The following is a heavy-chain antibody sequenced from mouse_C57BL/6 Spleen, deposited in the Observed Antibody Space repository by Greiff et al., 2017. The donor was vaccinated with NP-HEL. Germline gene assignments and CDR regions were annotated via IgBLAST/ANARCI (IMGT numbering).Heavy chain of an antibody. CDR3: AAYYYGSSLDLDY. CDR2: INPNNGGT. V-gene: IGHV1-18*01. Sequence: EVQLQQSGPELVKPGASVKIPCKASGYTFTDYNMDWVKQSHGKSLEWIGDINPNNGGTIYNQKFKGKATLTVDKSSSTAYLQLSSLTSEDTAVYYCAAYYYGSSLDLDYWGQGTTLTVSS. CDR1: GYTFTDYN. J-gene: IGHJ2*01. D-gene: IGHD1-1*01.